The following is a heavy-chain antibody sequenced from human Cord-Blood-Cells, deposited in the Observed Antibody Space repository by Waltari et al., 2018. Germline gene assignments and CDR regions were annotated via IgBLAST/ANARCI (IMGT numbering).Heavy chain of an antibody. J-gene: IGHJ2*01. CDR1: GGSFSGYY. D-gene: IGHD6-13*01. Sequence: QVQLQQWGAGLLKPSETLSLTCAVYGGSFSGYYWSWIRQPPGKGLEWIGEINHSGSTNYNPALKSRVTISVDTSKNQFSLKLSSVTAADTAVYYCPRTPGTAAGTAGRGHFDLWGRGTLVTVSS. CDR3: PRTPGTAAGTAGRGHFDL. CDR2: INHSGST. V-gene: IGHV4-34*01.